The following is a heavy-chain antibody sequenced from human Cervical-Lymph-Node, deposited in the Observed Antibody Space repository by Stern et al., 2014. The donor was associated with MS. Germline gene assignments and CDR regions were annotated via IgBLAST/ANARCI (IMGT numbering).Heavy chain of an antibody. D-gene: IGHD1-14*01. CDR1: GGSFSSYA. J-gene: IGHJ4*02. V-gene: IGHV1-69*01. CDR2: ISPMFGAA. CDR3: TREATAHSGTFDF. Sequence: VQLVESGAGMKKPGSSVKVSCKASGGSFSSYAGNWVRQAPGQAPEWMGVISPMFGAANYAQKFQGRVTLIADESTSTVYMEMISLTSEDTAVYYCTREATAHSGTFDFWGQGTLVTV.